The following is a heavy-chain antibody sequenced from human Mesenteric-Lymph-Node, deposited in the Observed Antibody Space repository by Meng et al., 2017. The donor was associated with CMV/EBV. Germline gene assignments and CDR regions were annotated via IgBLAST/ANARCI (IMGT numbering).Heavy chain of an antibody. V-gene: IGHV4-39*07. D-gene: IGHD2/OR15-2a*01. J-gene: IGHJ4*02. Sequence: GSLRLSCTVSGGSISSNTYYWGWIRQPPGKGLEWIGSIYYSGSTYYNPSLKSRVTISIDTSKNHFSLRLNSVTAADTAVYYCARPGLEYCTNTTCLGSHGHWGQGTLVTVSS. CDR1: GGSISSNTYY. CDR3: ARPGLEYCTNTTCLGSHGH. CDR2: IYYSGST.